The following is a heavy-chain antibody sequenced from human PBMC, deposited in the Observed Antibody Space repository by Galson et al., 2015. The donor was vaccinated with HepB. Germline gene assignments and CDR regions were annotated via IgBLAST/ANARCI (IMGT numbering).Heavy chain of an antibody. J-gene: IGHJ4*02. CDR3: ARGSATVTTGGGLDY. D-gene: IGHD4-17*01. V-gene: IGHV1-8*01. CDR2: MNPNSGST. CDR1: GYTFTSYD. Sequence: SVKVSCKASGYTFTSYDINWVRQATRQRLEWMGWMNPNSGSTGYAQKFQGRVTMTRNTSISTAYMELSSLRSEDTAVYYCARGSATVTTGGGLDYWGQGTLVTVSS.